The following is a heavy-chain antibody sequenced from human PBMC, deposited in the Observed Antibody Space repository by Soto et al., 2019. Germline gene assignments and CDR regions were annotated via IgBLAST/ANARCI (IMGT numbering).Heavy chain of an antibody. D-gene: IGHD5-18*01. CDR3: ARVRVDSYGPYYYYYMDV. CDR2: IYSGGST. Sequence: GGSLRLSCAASGFTVSSNYMSWVRQAPGKGLEWVSVIYSGGSTYYADSVKGRFTISRHNSKNTLYLQMNSLRAEDTAVYYCARVRVDSYGPYYYYYMDVWGKGTTVTVSS. J-gene: IGHJ6*03. CDR1: GFTVSSNY. V-gene: IGHV3-53*04.